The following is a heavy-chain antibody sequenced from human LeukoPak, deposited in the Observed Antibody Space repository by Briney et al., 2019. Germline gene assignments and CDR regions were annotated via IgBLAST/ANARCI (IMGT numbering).Heavy chain of an antibody. CDR3: ARRYYYDSSGYHYYFDY. CDR2: IDPSDSYT. V-gene: IGHV5-10-1*01. CDR1: GYSFTSYW. J-gene: IGHJ4*02. Sequence: GESLKISCQGSGYSFTSYWVSWVRQMPGKGLEWMGRIDPSDSYTNYSPSFQGHVTISADKSISTAYLQWSSLKASDTAMYYCARRYYYDSSGYHYYFDYWGQGTLVTVSS. D-gene: IGHD3-22*01.